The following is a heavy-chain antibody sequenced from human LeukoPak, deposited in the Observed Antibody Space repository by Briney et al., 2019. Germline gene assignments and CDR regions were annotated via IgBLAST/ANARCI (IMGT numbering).Heavy chain of an antibody. J-gene: IGHJ4*02. Sequence: GGSLRLSCAASGFTFSNYNMNWVRQAPGKGLEWLSYISSTSNPIYYADSVKGRFTISRDNAKNSLYLQMNSLRDEDTAVYYCARAKLAVVVITESTNYWGQGTLVTVSS. D-gene: IGHD3-22*01. CDR1: GFTFSNYN. CDR3: ARAKLAVVVITESTNY. CDR2: ISSTSNPI. V-gene: IGHV3-48*02.